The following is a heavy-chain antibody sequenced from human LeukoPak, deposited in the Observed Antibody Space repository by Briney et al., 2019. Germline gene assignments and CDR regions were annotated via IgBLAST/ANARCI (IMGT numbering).Heavy chain of an antibody. CDR1: GGSISSYY. CDR2: IYYSGST. Sequence: SETLSLTCTVSGGSISSYYWSWIRQPPGKGLEWIGYIYYSGSTNYNPSLKSRVTISVDTSKNQFSLKLSSVTAADTAVYYCARVKQQPVGGIDVWDQGTTVTVSS. D-gene: IGHD6-13*01. J-gene: IGHJ6*02. V-gene: IGHV4-59*08. CDR3: ARVKQQPVGGIDV.